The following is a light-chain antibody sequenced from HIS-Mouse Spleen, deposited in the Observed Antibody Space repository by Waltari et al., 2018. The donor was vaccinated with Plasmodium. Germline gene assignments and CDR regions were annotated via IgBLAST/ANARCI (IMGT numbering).Light chain of an antibody. CDR3: YSTYSSGNHRV. CDR2: ADS. J-gene: IGLJ3*02. V-gene: IGLV3-10*01. Sequence: SYELTQPPSVSVSPGQTARITCSGDALPTNYAYWYQQKSGQAPVLVIYADSKRPTGIPEKVSGSSPGTMATLTISGSQVKDEADYYCYSTYSSGNHRVFGGGTKLTVL. CDR1: ALPTNY.